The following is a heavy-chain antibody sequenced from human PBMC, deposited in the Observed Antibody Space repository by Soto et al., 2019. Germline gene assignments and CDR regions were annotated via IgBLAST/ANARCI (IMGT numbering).Heavy chain of an antibody. CDR2: IWYDGSNK. Sequence: QVQLVESGGGVVQPGRSLRLSCAASGFTFSSYGMHWVRQAPGKGLEWVAVIWYDGSNKYYADSVKGRFTISRDNSKNTLYLQMNSLRAEDTAVYYCARSLGMGGFDPWAQGTLVTVSS. D-gene: IGHD7-27*01. J-gene: IGHJ5*02. CDR1: GFTFSSYG. CDR3: ARSLGMGGFDP. V-gene: IGHV3-33*01.